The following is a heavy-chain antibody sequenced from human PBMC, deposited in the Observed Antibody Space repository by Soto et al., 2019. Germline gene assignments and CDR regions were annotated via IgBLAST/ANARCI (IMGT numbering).Heavy chain of an antibody. CDR3: ARTSGSYLYYFDY. CDR1: GYSFTTYR. CDR2: IYPGDSDT. D-gene: IGHD1-26*01. J-gene: IGHJ4*02. Sequence: GESLKISCKGSGYSFTTYRIGWVRQMPGKGLEWMGIIYPGDSDTRYNPSFQGQVTISADKSISTAYLQWSSLKASDSAIYYCARTSGSYLYYFDYWGQGTVVTVSS. V-gene: IGHV5-51*01.